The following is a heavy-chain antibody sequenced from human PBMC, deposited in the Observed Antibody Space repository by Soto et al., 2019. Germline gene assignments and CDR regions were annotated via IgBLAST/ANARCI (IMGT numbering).Heavy chain of an antibody. D-gene: IGHD4-17*01. CDR2: IHSSGST. CDR1: GGSVSSGNYF. Sequence: SETLSLTCTVSGGSVSSGNYFWSWIRQPPGKGLEWIGYIHSSGSTNYNPSLKSRVTISADTSRNQFSLRLTSVTAADTAVYYCAILTKPTAVTTAFRGGYGLDVWGQGTTVTVSS. CDR3: AILTKPTAVTTAFRGGYGLDV. J-gene: IGHJ6*02. V-gene: IGHV4-61*01.